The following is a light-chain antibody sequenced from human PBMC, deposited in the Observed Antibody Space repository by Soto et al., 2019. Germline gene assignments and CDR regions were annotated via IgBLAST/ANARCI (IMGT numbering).Light chain of an antibody. CDR2: GAS. CDR1: QSVSNN. CDR3: QQYNNWLTWT. V-gene: IGKV3-15*01. J-gene: IGKJ1*01. Sequence: EIVLTPSPGTLSLSPVERATLSCRASQSVSNNYLAWYQPKPGQAPRLLIYGASTRATGIPARFSGSGSGTEFTLTISSLQSEDFAVYYCQQYNNWLTWTFGQGTKVDIK.